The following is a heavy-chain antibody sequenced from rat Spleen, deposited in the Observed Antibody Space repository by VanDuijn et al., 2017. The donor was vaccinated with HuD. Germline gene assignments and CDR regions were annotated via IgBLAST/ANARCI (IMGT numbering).Heavy chain of an antibody. CDR3: ARLIGTTPWFAY. J-gene: IGHJ3*01. CDR2: ISYSGST. D-gene: IGHD1-5*01. Sequence: EVQLQESGPGLVKPSQSLSLTCSDTGYSITSNYWGWIRKFPGNKMEWIGHISYSGSTSYNPSLKSRISITRDTSKNQFFLQLNSVTTEETAKYYCARLIGTTPWFAYWGQGTLVTVSS. CDR1: GYSITSNY. V-gene: IGHV3-1*01.